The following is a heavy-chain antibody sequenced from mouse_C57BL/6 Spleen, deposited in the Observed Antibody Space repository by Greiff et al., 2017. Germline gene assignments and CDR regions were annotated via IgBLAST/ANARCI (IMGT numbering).Heavy chain of an antibody. CDR2: IRLKSDNYAT. V-gene: IGHV6-3*01. CDR3: TGGRYYGSRPYYAMDD. J-gene: IGHJ4*01. CDR1: GFTFSNYW. Sequence: EVMLVESGGGLVQPGGSMKLSCVASGFTFSNYWMNWVRQSPAKGLEWVAQIRLKSDNYATHYAESVQERITISRDDSKSSVYLQMNNLRAEDTGIYYCTGGRYYGSRPYYAMDDWGKGTSVTVSS. D-gene: IGHD1-1*01.